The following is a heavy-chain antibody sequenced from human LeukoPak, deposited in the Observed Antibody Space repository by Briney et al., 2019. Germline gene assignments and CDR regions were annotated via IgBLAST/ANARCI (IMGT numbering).Heavy chain of an antibody. J-gene: IGHJ4*02. CDR1: GFTFSSYG. D-gene: IGHD5-18*01. CDR3: ASAGYSYGAFFD. CDR2: ISYDGSNK. Sequence: GGSLRLSCAASGFTFSSYGMHWVRQAPGKGLEWVAVISYDGSNKYYADSVKGRFTISRDNSKSRVYLQMNSLRAGDTAVYYCASAGYSYGAFFDWGQGTLVTVSS. V-gene: IGHV3-30*03.